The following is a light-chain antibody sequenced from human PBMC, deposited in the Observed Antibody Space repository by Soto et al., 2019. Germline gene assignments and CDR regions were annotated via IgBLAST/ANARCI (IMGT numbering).Light chain of an antibody. CDR2: DVS. V-gene: IGKV3-20*01. Sequence: EIVLTQSPGTLSLSPGERATLSCRASQSVKNNYLAWYQQKPGQAPRFLIYDVSSRATGIPDRFSGSGSGTDFTLTISRLEPEDFAVYYCQQYGSTHLTFGGGTKVEIK. J-gene: IGKJ4*01. CDR3: QQYGSTHLT. CDR1: QSVKNNY.